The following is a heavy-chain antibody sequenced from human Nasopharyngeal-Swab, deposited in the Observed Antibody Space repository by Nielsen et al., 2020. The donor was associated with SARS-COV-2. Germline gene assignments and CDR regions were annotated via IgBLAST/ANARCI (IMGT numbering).Heavy chain of an antibody. CDR1: DYSFNKNT. CDR2: ITGKNGNA. Sequence: VSVKVSCKASDYSFNKNTVSWVRQGPGQGLEWIGWITGKNGNALYAETLQGRITMTTDTSTNTAYMELRSLRSDDTAVYYCATSATFGPGGAGDYWGQGTLVTVSS. V-gene: IGHV1-18*04. CDR3: ATSATFGPGGAGDY. J-gene: IGHJ4*02. D-gene: IGHD2-8*02.